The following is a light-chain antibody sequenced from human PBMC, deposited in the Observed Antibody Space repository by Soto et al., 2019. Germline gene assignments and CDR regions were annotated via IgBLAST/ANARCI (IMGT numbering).Light chain of an antibody. V-gene: IGKV3-15*01. Sequence: EILMTQSPDTLSVSPGESATLSCRASQRVYSNLAWYQQRPGQAPRLLIYGASTRATGVPARFSGRGSGTEFTLTISSLQSEDFEVYYCQQYTNWPPNTFGQGTRLEMK. CDR1: QRVYSN. CDR2: GAS. J-gene: IGKJ5*01. CDR3: QQYTNWPPNT.